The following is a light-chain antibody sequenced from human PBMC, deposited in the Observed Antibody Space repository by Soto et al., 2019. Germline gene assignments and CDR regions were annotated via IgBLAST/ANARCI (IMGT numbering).Light chain of an antibody. Sequence: QSVLTQPPSASGTPGQRVTISCSGSSSNIGRYYVYWYQQLPGTAPKLLIYRNNQRPSGVPDRFSASKSGTSASLAISGLRSEDEADYYCAAWDDGLSDQVVFGGGTQLTVL. V-gene: IGLV1-47*01. CDR3: AAWDDGLSDQVV. J-gene: IGLJ2*01. CDR2: RNN. CDR1: SSNIGRYY.